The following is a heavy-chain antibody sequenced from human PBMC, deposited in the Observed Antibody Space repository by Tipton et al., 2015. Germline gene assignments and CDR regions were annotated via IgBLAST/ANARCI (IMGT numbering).Heavy chain of an antibody. CDR3: ARGGNNWFDP. J-gene: IGHJ5*02. CDR2: VYYSGST. D-gene: IGHD2-15*01. CDR1: GGSTSSYY. Sequence: TLSLTCTVSGGSTSSYYWNWIRQPPGKGLEWIGCVYYSGSTNYNPSLKSRVTMSVDTSKNQFSLKLTSVTAADTAVYYCARGGNNWFDPWGQGTLVTVSS. V-gene: IGHV4-59*01.